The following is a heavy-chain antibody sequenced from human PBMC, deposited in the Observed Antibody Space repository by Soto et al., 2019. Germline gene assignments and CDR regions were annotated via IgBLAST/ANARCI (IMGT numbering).Heavy chain of an antibody. CDR3: SIGSWSAETFDV. V-gene: IGHV1-69*02. J-gene: IGHJ3*01. CDR1: GGTFNTYT. Sequence: QVHLIQSGAEVKKPGSSVKVSCKAAGGTFNTYTLIWVRQAPGHGLEGMGRIIPMLTVTNSAQKFQGRLTLTADKSTGTAFTDLTSLRSHDTAVYYCSIGSWSAETFDVWGQGTMVTVSS. CDR2: IIPMLTVT. D-gene: IGHD6-19*01.